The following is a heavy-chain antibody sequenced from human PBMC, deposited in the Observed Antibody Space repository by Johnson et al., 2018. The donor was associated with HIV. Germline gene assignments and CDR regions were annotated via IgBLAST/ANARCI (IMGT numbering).Heavy chain of an antibody. CDR2: IWYDGSNK. Sequence: QVQLVESGGGVVQPGRSLRLSCAASGFTFSSYGMHWVRQAPGKGLEWVAVIWYDGSNKNYADSVKGRFTISRDNYKNTLYLQMNSLRAEDTAVYYCATSTASDAFDIWGQGTMVTVSS. J-gene: IGHJ3*02. CDR1: GFTFSSYG. V-gene: IGHV3-33*01. CDR3: ATSTASDAFDI. D-gene: IGHD1-1*01.